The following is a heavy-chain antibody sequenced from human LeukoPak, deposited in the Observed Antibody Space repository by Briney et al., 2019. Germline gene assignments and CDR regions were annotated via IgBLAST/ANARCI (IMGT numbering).Heavy chain of an antibody. CDR2: MNPDTGST. Sequence: ASVKVSCKAAGYSFTSFHINWVRQAPGQGPEWMGWMNPDTGSTGFAQKFQGRLTISQSSSIDTVYMELNSLTSEDTAVYYCVRSGRGTYFYFDWWGQGTRVTVSS. CDR3: VRSGRGTYFYFDW. J-gene: IGHJ4*02. CDR1: GYSFTSFH. V-gene: IGHV1-8*03. D-gene: IGHD1-14*01.